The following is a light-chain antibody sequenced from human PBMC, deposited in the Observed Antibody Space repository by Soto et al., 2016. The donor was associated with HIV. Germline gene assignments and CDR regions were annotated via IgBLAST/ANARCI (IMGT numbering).Light chain of an antibody. Sequence: SYELIQAPSVSVSPGQTVSITCSGDKLGEKYACWYQQKSGQAPVLVIYQDTKRPSGIPERFSGSNSGNTATLTISGTQAMDEADYYCQAWDISTVVFGGGTKLTVL. J-gene: IGLJ2*01. CDR2: QDT. V-gene: IGLV3-1*01. CDR3: QAWDISTVV. CDR1: KLGEKY.